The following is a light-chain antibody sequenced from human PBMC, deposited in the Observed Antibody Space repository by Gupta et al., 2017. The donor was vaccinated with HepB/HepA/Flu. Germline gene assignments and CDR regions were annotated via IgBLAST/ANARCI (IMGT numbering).Light chain of an antibody. V-gene: IGKV4-1*01. J-gene: IGKJ1*01. CDR2: WAS. CDR1: QSRCHTTYTQSY. CDR3: QQEDNSPWT. Sequence: DFLVTQSPDSLAVSLGKTATVTCKSSQSRCHTTYTQSYLAWFQQKPGQPPKLLIHWASRRESGVPDRFVGSGSGTXFTLTIXSRQAEDVAVYYCQQEDNSPWTFGXGTKVEIK.